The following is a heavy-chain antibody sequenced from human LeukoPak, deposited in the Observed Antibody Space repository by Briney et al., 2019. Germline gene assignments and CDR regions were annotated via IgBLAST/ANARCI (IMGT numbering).Heavy chain of an antibody. CDR2: INPNSGGT. D-gene: IGHD2-8*01. Sequence: ASVKVSCRASGYTFTDYYIHWLRQAPGQGLEWMGWINPNSGGTLYAQKFKGRVTMTRDTSISTAYMELSRLTSDDKAVYYCAKCMEVAVYCMDVWGKGTTVTVSS. CDR1: GYTFTDYY. V-gene: IGHV1-2*02. CDR3: AKCMEVAVYCMDV. J-gene: IGHJ6*03.